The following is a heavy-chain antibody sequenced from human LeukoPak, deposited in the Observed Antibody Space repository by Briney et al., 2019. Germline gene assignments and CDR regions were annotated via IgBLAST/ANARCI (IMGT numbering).Heavy chain of an antibody. D-gene: IGHD6-13*01. CDR2: IKQDGSEK. CDR3: AKDSSSWYFGYFGY. J-gene: IGHJ4*02. V-gene: IGHV3-7*03. Sequence: PGGSLRLSCAASGFTFSSYWMSWVRQAPGKGLEWVANIKQDGSEKYYVDSVKGRFTISRDNAKNSLYLQMNSLRAEDMALYYCAKDSSSWYFGYFGYWGQGTLVTVSS. CDR1: GFTFSSYW.